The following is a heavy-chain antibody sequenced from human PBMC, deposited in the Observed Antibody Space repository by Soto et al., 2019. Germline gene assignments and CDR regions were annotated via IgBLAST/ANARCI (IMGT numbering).Heavy chain of an antibody. V-gene: IGHV3-30-3*01. J-gene: IGHJ6*02. CDR3: ARDYKGSSGWYSGYGMDV. Sequence: QVQLVESGGGVVQPGRSLRLSCAASGFTFSSYAMHWVRQAPGKGLEWVAVISYDGSNKYYADSMKGRFTISRDNSKNTLYLQMNSLRAEDTAVYYCARDYKGSSGWYSGYGMDVWGQGTTVTVSS. CDR1: GFTFSSYA. CDR2: ISYDGSNK. D-gene: IGHD6-19*01.